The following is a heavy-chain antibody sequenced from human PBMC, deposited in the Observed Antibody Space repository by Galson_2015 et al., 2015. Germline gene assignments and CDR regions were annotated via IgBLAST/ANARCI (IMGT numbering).Heavy chain of an antibody. CDR2: IKQDGSEK. V-gene: IGHV3-7*01. CDR3: ARRRFGELLDY. Sequence: SLRLSCAVSEFTFSSYWMSWVRQAPGKGLEWVANIKQDGSEKYYVDSVTGRITISRDNAKNSLYLQMNSLRGEDTAVYYCARRRFGELLDYWGQGALVTVSS. CDR1: EFTFSSYW. D-gene: IGHD3-10*01. J-gene: IGHJ4*02.